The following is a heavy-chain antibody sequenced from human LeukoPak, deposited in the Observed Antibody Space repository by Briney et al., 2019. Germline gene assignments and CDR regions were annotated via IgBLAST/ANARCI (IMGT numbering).Heavy chain of an antibody. V-gene: IGHV1-69*13. CDR1: GYTFTSYG. D-gene: IGHD1-26*01. Sequence: ASVMLSCKASGYTFTSYGISWVRQAPGQGLEWMGGINPIFGTANYAQKLQGRATITADESTSTAYMELSSLRSEDTAVYYCATWEWELLRNWFDPWGQGTLVTVSS. CDR2: INPIFGTA. CDR3: ATWEWELLRNWFDP. J-gene: IGHJ5*02.